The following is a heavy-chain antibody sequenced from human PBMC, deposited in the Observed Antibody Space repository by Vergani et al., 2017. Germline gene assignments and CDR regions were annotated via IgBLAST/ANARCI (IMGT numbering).Heavy chain of an antibody. CDR2: IFYSGTT. V-gene: IGHV4-59*06. Sequence: QVLLQESGPGLVKPSETLSLTCTVSDYSISDNYYWGWIRQAPGRGLEWIGYIFYSGTTYDNPSLRSRLTISVDTSQNQFSLKLRSVTAADTAVYYCARVDTQVPATSHFYYMDVWGKGTTVVVSS. CDR3: ARVDTQVPATSHFYYMDV. J-gene: IGHJ6*03. D-gene: IGHD6-25*01. CDR1: DYSISDNYY.